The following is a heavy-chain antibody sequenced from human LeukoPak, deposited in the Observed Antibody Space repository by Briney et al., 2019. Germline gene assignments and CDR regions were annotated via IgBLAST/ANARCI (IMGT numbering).Heavy chain of an antibody. Sequence: ASVRVSCKASGYTFTGYYMHWVRQAPGQGLEWMGWINPNTGGTDYAQKFQGRVTMTRDTSISTAYMNLSGLSSDDTAVYYCARDSGYCSGNSCDRYFDLWGRGTLVTVSS. V-gene: IGHV1-2*02. D-gene: IGHD2-15*01. CDR1: GYTFTGYY. CDR2: INPNTGGT. CDR3: ARDSGYCSGNSCDRYFDL. J-gene: IGHJ2*01.